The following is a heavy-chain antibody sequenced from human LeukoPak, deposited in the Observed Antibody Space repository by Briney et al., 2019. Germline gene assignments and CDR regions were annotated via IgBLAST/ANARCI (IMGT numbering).Heavy chain of an antibody. J-gene: IGHJ4*02. CDR1: GLTISSYS. V-gene: IGHV3-48*01. CDR2: ISSSSSTI. Sequence: PGGSLRLSCAASGLTISSYSMNWVRQAPGKGLQWVSYISSSSSTIYYADSVKGRFTISRDNAKNSLYLQMNSLRAEDTAVYYCARDLNWETYWGQGTLVSVSS. CDR3: ARDLNWETY. D-gene: IGHD7-27*01.